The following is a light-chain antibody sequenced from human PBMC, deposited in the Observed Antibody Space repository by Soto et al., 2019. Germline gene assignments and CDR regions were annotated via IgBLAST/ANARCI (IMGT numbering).Light chain of an antibody. CDR2: GAS. V-gene: IGKV3-20*01. J-gene: IGKJ5*01. CDR3: QQYGSSPRVHT. Sequence: EILLTQSPGTLSLSPGERATLSCRAGQSVSSSYLAWYQQKPGQAPRLLIYGASSRPTGIPDRFSGSGSGTDFTPTISRLEPEDFAVYYCQQYGSSPRVHTFGQGTRLEIK. CDR1: QSVSSSY.